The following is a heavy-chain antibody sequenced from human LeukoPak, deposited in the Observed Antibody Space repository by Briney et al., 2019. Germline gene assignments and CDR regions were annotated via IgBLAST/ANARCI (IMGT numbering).Heavy chain of an antibody. CDR1: GYTFTSYG. CDR2: ISAYNGNT. J-gene: IGHJ6*02. CDR3: ASWYCSGGSCYSDSGNYYGMDV. Sequence: ASVKVSCMASGYTFTSYGVSWVRQAPGQGLEWMGWISAYNGNTNYAQKLQGRVTMTTDTSTNTAYMELSSLRSEDTAVYYCASWYCSGGSCYSDSGNYYGMDVWGQGTTVTVSS. V-gene: IGHV1-18*01. D-gene: IGHD2-15*01.